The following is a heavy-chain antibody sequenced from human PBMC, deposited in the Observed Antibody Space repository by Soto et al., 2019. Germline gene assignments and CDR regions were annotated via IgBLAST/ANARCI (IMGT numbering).Heavy chain of an antibody. J-gene: IGHJ4*02. Sequence: GGSLRLSCAASGFSFSDDYMDWVRQAPGKGLEWVGRTRDKAHRYTTEYAASVKGRFTISRDDSINSLYLQMDSLKTEDTAVNYCVRGYSSSLSGSYFDYWGQGA. CDR1: GFSFSDDY. CDR2: TRDKAHRYTT. D-gene: IGHD6-6*01. V-gene: IGHV3-72*01. CDR3: VRGYSSSLSGSYFDY.